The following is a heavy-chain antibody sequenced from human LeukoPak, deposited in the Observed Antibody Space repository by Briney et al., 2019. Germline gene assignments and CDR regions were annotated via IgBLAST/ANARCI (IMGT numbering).Heavy chain of an antibody. CDR2: ISGSGAST. CDR3: AKDPSLSYDSSAYYYHY. V-gene: IGHV3-23*01. Sequence: AGGSLRLSCAASGFTFSSYAMSWVRQAPGKGLEWVSAISGSGASTYYADSVKGRFTISRDNSKNTLDLQMNSLRAEDTALYYCAKDPSLSYDSSAYYYHYWGQGTLVTVSS. CDR1: GFTFSSYA. J-gene: IGHJ4*02. D-gene: IGHD3-22*01.